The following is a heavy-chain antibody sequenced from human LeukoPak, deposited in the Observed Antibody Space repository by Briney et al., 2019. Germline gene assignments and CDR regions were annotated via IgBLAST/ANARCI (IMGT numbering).Heavy chain of an antibody. J-gene: IGHJ4*02. D-gene: IGHD2/OR15-2a*01. CDR2: IYYSGST. CDR1: GGSISSGDYY. CDR3: ARVYAPLHYLFDY. Sequence: SETLSLTCTVSGGSISSGDYYWSWIRQPPGKGLEWIGYIYYSGSTYYNPSLKSRVTISVDTSKNQFSLKLSSVTAADTAVYYCARVYAPLHYLFDYWGQGTLVTVYS. V-gene: IGHV4-30-4*01.